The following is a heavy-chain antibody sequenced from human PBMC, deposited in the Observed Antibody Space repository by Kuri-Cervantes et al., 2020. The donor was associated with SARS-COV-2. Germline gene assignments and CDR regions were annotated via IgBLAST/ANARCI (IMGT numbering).Heavy chain of an antibody. CDR1: GFTFSSYA. CDR3: AKADWANYYYYYGMDV. D-gene: IGHD3-9*01. Sequence: GESLKISCAASGFTFSSYAMSWVRQAPGKGLGWVSAISGSGGSTYYADSVKGRFTISRDNSKNTLYLQMNSLRAEDTAVYYCAKADWANYYYYYGMDVWGQGTTVTVSS. J-gene: IGHJ6*02. V-gene: IGHV3-23*01. CDR2: ISGSGGST.